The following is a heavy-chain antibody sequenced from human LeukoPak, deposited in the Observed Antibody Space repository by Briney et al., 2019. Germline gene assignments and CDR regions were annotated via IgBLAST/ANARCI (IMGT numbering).Heavy chain of an antibody. CDR1: GFTFSSYW. J-gene: IGHJ5*01. V-gene: IGHV3-7*01. CDR2: IKQDGSEK. CDR3: ARDLLRYFDWFDY. Sequence: GGSLRLSCAASGFTFSSYWMSWVRQAPGKGLEWVANIKQDGSEKYYVDSVKGRFTISRDNAKNSLYLQMNSLRAEDTAVYYCARDLLRYFDWFDYWGQRTLVTVSS. D-gene: IGHD3-9*01.